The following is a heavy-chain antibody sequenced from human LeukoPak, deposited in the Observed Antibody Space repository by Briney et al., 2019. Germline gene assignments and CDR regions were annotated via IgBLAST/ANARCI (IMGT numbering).Heavy chain of an antibody. CDR3: ARDQSGSYHYYYGMDV. CDR2: IYYSGST. D-gene: IGHD1-26*01. V-gene: IGHV4-59*01. J-gene: IGHJ6*02. CDR1: GGSISSYY. Sequence: PSETLSLTCTVSGGSISSYYGSWVRQPPGKGLEGIGYIYYSGSTNYNPSLKRRVTISVDTSKNQFSLKLSSVTAADTAVYYCARDQSGSYHYYYGMDVWGQGTTVTVSS.